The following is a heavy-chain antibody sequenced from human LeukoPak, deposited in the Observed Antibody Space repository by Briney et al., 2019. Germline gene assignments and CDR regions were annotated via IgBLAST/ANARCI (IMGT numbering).Heavy chain of an antibody. CDR3: ARQSSGWYTGPFDY. D-gene: IGHD6-19*01. Sequence: GGSLRLSCAASEFTFSNYWMSWVRQAPGKGLEWVANIKHDGSEKYYVDSVKGGFTIPRENAKNSLYLKMNSLGAEDTAVYCCARQSSGWYTGPFDYWGLGTLVTVSS. J-gene: IGHJ4*02. CDR2: IKHDGSEK. V-gene: IGHV3-7*01. CDR1: EFTFSNYW.